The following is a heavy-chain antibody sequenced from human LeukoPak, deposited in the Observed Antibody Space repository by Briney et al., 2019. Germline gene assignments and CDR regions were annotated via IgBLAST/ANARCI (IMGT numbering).Heavy chain of an antibody. Sequence: GGSLRLSCAASGFTFSSYSMNWVRQAPGKGLEWVSSISSTSSYIYYADSVKGRFTISRDNAKNSLYLQMNSLRAEDTAVYYCARDPLKRAFDIWGQGTMVTVSS. CDR2: ISSTSSYI. CDR3: ARDPLKRAFDI. J-gene: IGHJ3*02. CDR1: GFTFSSYS. V-gene: IGHV3-21*01.